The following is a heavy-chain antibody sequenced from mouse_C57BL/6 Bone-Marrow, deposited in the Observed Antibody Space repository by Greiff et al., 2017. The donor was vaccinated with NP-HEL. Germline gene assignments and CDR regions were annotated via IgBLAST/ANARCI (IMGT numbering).Heavy chain of an antibody. J-gene: IGHJ4*01. V-gene: IGHV1-4*01. CDR3: AKGDYYYGSSHCYAMDY. Sequence: QVQLQQSGAELARPGASVKMSCKASGYTFTSYTMHWVKQRPGQGLEWIGYINPSSGYTKYNQKFKDKATLTADKSSSTAYMQLSSLTSEDSAVYYCAKGDYYYGSSHCYAMDYWGQGTSVTVSS. CDR1: GYTFTSYT. D-gene: IGHD1-1*01. CDR2: INPSSGYT.